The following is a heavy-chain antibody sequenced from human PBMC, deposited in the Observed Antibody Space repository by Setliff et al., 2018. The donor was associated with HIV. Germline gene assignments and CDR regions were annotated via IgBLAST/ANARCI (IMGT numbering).Heavy chain of an antibody. J-gene: IGHJ1*01. CDR2: VVPTIHEA. V-gene: IGHV1-69*13. Sequence: SVKVSCKASGVTFNYSFITWVRQAPGQGLEWMGGVVPTIHEATYAQKFQGRVTITADESATTVYMEMSGLTSEDTAIYYCARGADASGYFYREYFQHWGQGTLVTISS. D-gene: IGHD3-22*01. CDR3: ARGADASGYFYREYFQH. CDR1: GVTFNYSF.